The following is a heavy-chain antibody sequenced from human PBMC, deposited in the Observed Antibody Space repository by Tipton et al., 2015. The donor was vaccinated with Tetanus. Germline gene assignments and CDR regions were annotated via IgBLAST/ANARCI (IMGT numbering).Heavy chain of an antibody. J-gene: IGHJ6*02. CDR1: GDSLISSTYY. V-gene: IGHV4-39*01. CDR3: VRHSPPDSGHDWGYYYYGMDV. D-gene: IGHD5-12*01. CDR2: ISYSGST. Sequence: TLSLTCTVSGDSLISSTYYWGWIRQPPGKGLEWIGTISYSGSTFYNPSLKSRVTISVDTPKNQFSLRLSFVTAADTAVYYCVRHSPPDSGHDWGYYYYGMDVWGQGTAVTVSS.